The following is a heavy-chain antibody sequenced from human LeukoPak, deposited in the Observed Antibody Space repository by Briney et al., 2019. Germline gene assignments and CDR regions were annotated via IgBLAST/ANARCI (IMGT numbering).Heavy chain of an antibody. CDR3: ARDSTYYYDSSGCFDY. D-gene: IGHD3-22*01. J-gene: IGHJ4*02. V-gene: IGHV3-30-3*01. CDR1: GFTFSSYA. Sequence: GGSLRLSCAASGFTFSSYAMHWVRQAPGKGLEWVAVISYDGGNKYYADSVKGRFTISRDNSKNTLYLQMNSLRAEDTAVYYCARDSTYYYDSSGCFDYWGQGTLVTVSS. CDR2: ISYDGGNK.